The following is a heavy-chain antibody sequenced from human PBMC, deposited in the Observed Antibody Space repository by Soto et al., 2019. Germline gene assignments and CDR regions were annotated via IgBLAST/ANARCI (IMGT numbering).Heavy chain of an antibody. CDR3: ARGRKSIAARRGRYYYYYMDV. CDR2: MNANSGNT. D-gene: IGHD6-6*01. V-gene: IGHV1-8*01. J-gene: IGHJ6*03. CDR1: GYTFTSYD. Sequence: QVQLVQSGAEVKKPGASVKVSCKASGYTFTSYDINWVRQATGQGLEWMGWMNANSGNTGYAQKLQGRVTMTRNTYRSTAYIELSSLRSADTDVYYCARGRKSIAARRGRYYYYYMDVWGKGTTVTVSS.